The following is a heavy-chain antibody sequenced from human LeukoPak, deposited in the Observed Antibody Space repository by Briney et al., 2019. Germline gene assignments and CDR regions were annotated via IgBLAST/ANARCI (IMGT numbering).Heavy chain of an antibody. J-gene: IGHJ4*02. D-gene: IGHD2-21*02. CDR2: ITYSGST. CDR3: ARIAVTAWS. Sequence: PSETLSLTCAVYGGSFSGYHWSWIRQPPGKGLEWIGEITYSGSTNYNPSLKSRVTISVDTSKNQFSLKLTSVTAADTAVYYCARIAVTAWSWGQGTLVTVSS. V-gene: IGHV4-34*01. CDR1: GGSFSGYH.